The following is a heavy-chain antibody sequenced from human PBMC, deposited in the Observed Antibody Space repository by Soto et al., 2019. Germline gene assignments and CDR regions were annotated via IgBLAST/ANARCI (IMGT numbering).Heavy chain of an antibody. J-gene: IGHJ6*02. Sequence: GGSLRLSSSSSGLPGIKPYMAEFRQSPGMGLEWVSVIYDNGTTYYADSVKGRFTISRDTSTNTLSLQMDSLRAEDTAVYYCVRPLPSGRNYGLDVWGQGTTVTVSS. V-gene: IGHV3-53*01. D-gene: IGHD3-10*01. CDR2: IYDNGTT. CDR3: VRPLPSGRNYGLDV. CDR1: GLPGIKPY.